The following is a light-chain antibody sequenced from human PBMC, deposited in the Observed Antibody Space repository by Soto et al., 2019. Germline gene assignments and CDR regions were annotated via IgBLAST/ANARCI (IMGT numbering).Light chain of an antibody. CDR2: DAS. J-gene: IGKJ4*01. V-gene: IGKV3-11*02. CDR1: QSVGSY. Sequence: EIEVTQSPATLSLSPGERATLSCRTSQSVGSYLAWYQKKPGQAPRLLIYDASNRATGIPARFSGGVSGRDFALTISSLEPEDFAVYYCQHRSNWPPLTFGGGTKVEI. CDR3: QHRSNWPPLT.